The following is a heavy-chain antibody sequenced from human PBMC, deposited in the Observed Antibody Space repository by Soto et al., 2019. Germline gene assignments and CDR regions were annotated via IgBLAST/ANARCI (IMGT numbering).Heavy chain of an antibody. V-gene: IGHV3-23*01. Sequence: EVQLLESGGGLVQPGGSLRLSCAASGFTFSSYAMSWVRQAPGKGLEWVSAIRDSGANTYYTDSVKGRFTISRDNSKSTLYLQMDSLRGEDTAVYYCAKATHNAFWSAYGMDVWGQGTTVTVSS. D-gene: IGHD3-3*01. J-gene: IGHJ6*02. CDR3: AKATHNAFWSAYGMDV. CDR2: IRDSGANT. CDR1: GFTFSSYA.